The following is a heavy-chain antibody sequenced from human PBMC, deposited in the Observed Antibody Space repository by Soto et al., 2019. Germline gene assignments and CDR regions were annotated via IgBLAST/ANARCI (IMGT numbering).Heavy chain of an antibody. V-gene: IGHV4-34*01. J-gene: IGHJ4*02. CDR3: ARLPKGASPRVIAAAGTSVY. CDR1: GGSFSGYY. Sequence: PSETLSLTCAVYGGSFSGYYWSWIRQPPGKGLEWIGEINHSGSTNYNPSLKSRVTISVDTSKNQFSLKLSSVTAADTAVYYCARLPKGASPRVIAAAGTSVYWGQGTLVTSPQ. CDR2: INHSGST. D-gene: IGHD6-13*01.